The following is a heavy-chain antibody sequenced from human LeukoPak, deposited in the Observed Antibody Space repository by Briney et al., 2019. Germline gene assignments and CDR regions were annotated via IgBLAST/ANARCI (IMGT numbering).Heavy chain of an antibody. CDR1: GFTFSSYI. Sequence: AGSLRLSCAPSGFTFSSYIMNLVGQAPGTGLEGVSSISGSNTYMYYADSVKGRFTISRDNAKNSLYLQMNSLRADDTAVYYCARGYTHGLDVRGQGTTLPVFS. V-gene: IGHV3-21*01. J-gene: IGHJ6*02. CDR3: ARGYTHGLDV. CDR2: ISGSNTYM. D-gene: IGHD5-18*01.